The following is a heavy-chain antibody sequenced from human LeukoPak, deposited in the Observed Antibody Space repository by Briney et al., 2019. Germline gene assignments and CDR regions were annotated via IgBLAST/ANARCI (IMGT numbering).Heavy chain of an antibody. D-gene: IGHD3-10*01. CDR1: GFTFSSYG. V-gene: IGHV3-30*18. CDR2: ISYDGSNK. Sequence: GGSLRLSCAASGFTFSSYGMHWVRQAPGKGLEWVAVISYDGSNKYYADSVKGRFTISRDNSKNTLYLQMNSPRAEDTAVYYCAKSSYYGSGSYLDYWGQGTLVTVSS. J-gene: IGHJ4*02. CDR3: AKSSYYGSGSYLDY.